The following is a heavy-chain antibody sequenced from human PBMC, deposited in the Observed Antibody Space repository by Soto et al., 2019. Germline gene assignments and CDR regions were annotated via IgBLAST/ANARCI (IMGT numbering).Heavy chain of an antibody. D-gene: IGHD3-9*01. CDR1: GGTFSSYA. CDR3: ARVNVDYDILTGYYSRYFDY. Sequence: QVQLVQSGAEVKKPGSSVKVSCKASGGTFSSYAISWVRQAPGQGLEWMGGIIPIFGTANYAQKFQGRVTITADESTSTDYMELSSLRSEDTAVYYCARVNVDYDILTGYYSRYFDYWGQGTLVTVSS. V-gene: IGHV1-69*01. CDR2: IIPIFGTA. J-gene: IGHJ4*02.